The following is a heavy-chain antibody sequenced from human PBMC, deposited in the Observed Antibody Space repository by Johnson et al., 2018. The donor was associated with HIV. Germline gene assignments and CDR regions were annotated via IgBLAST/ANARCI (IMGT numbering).Heavy chain of an antibody. CDR1: GFTFDDYG. CDR3: ARALGRDGYRNDAFDI. CDR2: ISWNSGSI. Sequence: VQLVESGGGVVQPGGSLRLSCAASGFTFDDYGMHWVRQAPGRGLEWVSGISWNSGSIGYADSVKGRFTISRDIAKNSLYLQMNSLRAEDTSVYYCARALGRDGYRNDAFDIWGQGTMVTVSS. D-gene: IGHD5-24*01. J-gene: IGHJ3*02. V-gene: IGHV3-9*01.